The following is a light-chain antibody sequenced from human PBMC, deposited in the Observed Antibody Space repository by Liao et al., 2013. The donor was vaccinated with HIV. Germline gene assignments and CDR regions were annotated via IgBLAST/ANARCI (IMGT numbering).Light chain of an antibody. CDR2: QDT. CDR1: KLGDKY. V-gene: IGLV3-1*01. CDR3: QAWDSTTRV. J-gene: IGLJ3*02. Sequence: SYDLTQPPSVSVSPGQTASITCSGDKLGDKYACWYQQKPGQSPVLVIYQDTKRPSGIPERFSGSSSGNTATLTINGTQAVDEADYYCQAWDSTTRVFGGGTKLTVL.